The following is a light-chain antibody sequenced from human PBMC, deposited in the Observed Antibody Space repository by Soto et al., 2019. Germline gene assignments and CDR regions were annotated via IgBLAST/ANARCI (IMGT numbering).Light chain of an antibody. Sequence: QSVMAQPRSVSGSPGQSFTISCTGTNSDVGASDYVSWYQQDPGKAPKLILYDVTKRPSGVPDRFSGSKSGNAASLTISGLQTEDEAHYYCSVYAGRLYVFGPGSKVTVL. J-gene: IGLJ1*01. CDR3: SVYAGRLYV. CDR2: DVT. CDR1: NSDVGASDY. V-gene: IGLV2-11*01.